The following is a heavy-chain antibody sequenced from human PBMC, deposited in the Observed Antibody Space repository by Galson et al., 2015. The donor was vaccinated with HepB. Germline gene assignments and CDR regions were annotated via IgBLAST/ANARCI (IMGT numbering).Heavy chain of an antibody. CDR1: GYSFTTYW. D-gene: IGHD3-22*01. CDR3: ARPWGCGYYDSSGYCAFDI. Sequence: QSGAEVKKPGESLRISCKGSGYSFTTYWISWVRQMPGKGLEWMGRIDPSDSYTNHSPSFQGHVTISVDKSISTAYLQWSSLKASDTAIYYCARPWGCGYYDSSGYCAFDIWGQGTMVTVSS. V-gene: IGHV5-10-1*01. CDR2: IDPSDSYT. J-gene: IGHJ3*02.